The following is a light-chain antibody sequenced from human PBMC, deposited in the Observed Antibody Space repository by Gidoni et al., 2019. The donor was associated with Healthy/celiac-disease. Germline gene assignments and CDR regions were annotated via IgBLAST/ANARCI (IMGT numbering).Light chain of an antibody. V-gene: IGLV2-14*01. CDR3: SSYTSSSTLYV. CDR2: DVS. Sequence: QSALTQPASVSGSPGQSITISCPGTSSDVGGYNYVSWYQQHPGTAPKLMIYDVSKRPAGVSNRFSGSKSGNTASLTISGLQAEDEADYYCSSYTSSSTLYVFGTGTKVTVL. J-gene: IGLJ1*01. CDR1: SSDVGGYNY.